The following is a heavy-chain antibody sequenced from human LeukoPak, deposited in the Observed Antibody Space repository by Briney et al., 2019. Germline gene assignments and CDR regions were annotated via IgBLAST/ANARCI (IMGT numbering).Heavy chain of an antibody. CDR1: GFTFSSYA. CDR2: ISGSGGST. V-gene: IGHV3-23*01. D-gene: IGHD3-3*01. Sequence: GGSLRLSCAASGFTFSSYAMSWVRQAPGKELEWVSAISGSGGSTYYADSVKGRFTISRDNSKNTLYLQMNSLRAEDTAVYYCATQPDFWSGYSDDYWGQGTLVTVSS. CDR3: ATQPDFWSGYSDDY. J-gene: IGHJ4*02.